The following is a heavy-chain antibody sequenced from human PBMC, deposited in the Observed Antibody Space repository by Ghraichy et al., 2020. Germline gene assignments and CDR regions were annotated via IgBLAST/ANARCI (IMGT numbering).Heavy chain of an antibody. CDR3: AREQDAMDV. J-gene: IGHJ6*03. V-gene: IGHV4-30-4*07. CDR2: IYYSGST. Sequence: LSLTCAVSGGSISSGGYSWSWIRQPPGKGLEWIGYIYYSGSTYYNPSLKSRVTISVDTSKNQLSLKLSSVTTADTAVYYCAREQDAMDVWGKGTTVTVSS. CDR1: GGSISSGGYS.